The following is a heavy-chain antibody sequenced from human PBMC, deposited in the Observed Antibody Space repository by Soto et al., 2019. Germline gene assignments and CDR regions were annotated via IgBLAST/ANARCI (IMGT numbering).Heavy chain of an antibody. CDR2: VYYSGST. V-gene: IGHV4-59*08. CDR3: ARSYYDFWSGDYYYYMDV. J-gene: IGHJ6*03. D-gene: IGHD3-3*01. CDR1: GDSISSQY. Sequence: SETLSLTCTVSGDSISSQYWSWIRQPPGKGLEWIGYVYYSGSTNYNPSLKSRVTISIDTSKSQFSLKLSSVTAADTAVYYCARSYYDFWSGDYYYYMDVWGKGTTVTVSS.